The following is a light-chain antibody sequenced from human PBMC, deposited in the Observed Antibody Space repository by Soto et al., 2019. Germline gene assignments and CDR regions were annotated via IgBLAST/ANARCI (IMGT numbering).Light chain of an antibody. CDR3: SLYTSENAYV. V-gene: IGLV2-18*01. J-gene: IGLJ1*01. CDR2: EVS. CDR1: STDFVSYNR. Sequence: LTPPPSVSGSPGQSVTISCTGTSTDFVSYNRVSWYQQPPGTAPKLMIYEVSKRPSGVPDRFSGSKSGNTASLTISGLQAADEADYYCSLYTSENAYVFGTGTKVTVL.